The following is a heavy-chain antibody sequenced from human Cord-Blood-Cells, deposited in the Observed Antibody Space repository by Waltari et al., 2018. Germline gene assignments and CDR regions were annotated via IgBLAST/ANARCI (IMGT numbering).Heavy chain of an antibody. CDR1: GYTFTSYY. CDR2: INPRGGST. Sequence: ASVNVSCKASGYTFTSYYMHWVRQAPGQGLEWMGIINPRGGSTSYAQKFQGRVTMTRDTSTSTVYMELSSLRSEDTAVYYCAGDPPVITAAYHPIDYWGQGTLVTVSS. J-gene: IGHJ4*02. V-gene: IGHV1-46*01. D-gene: IGHD6-13*01. CDR3: AGDPPVITAAYHPIDY.